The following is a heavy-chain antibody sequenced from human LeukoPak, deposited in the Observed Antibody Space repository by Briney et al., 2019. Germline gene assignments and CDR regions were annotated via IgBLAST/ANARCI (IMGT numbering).Heavy chain of an antibody. J-gene: IGHJ6*03. CDR2: INHSGST. CDR3: ARRFTIFVMYYYYYMDV. Sequence: SETLSLTCAVYGGSFSGYYWSWIRQPPGKGLEWIGEINHSGSTNYNPSLKSRVTISVDTSKNQFSLKLSSVTAADTAVYYCARRFTIFVMYYYYYMDVWGKGTTVTVSS. CDR1: GGSFSGYY. D-gene: IGHD3-3*01. V-gene: IGHV4-34*01.